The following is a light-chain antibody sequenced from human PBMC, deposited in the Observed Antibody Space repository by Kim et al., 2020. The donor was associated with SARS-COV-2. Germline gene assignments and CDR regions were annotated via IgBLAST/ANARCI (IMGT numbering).Light chain of an antibody. V-gene: IGLV2-11*01. CDR2: DVS. CDR3: CSYAGSYTWV. Sequence: GQSVTTSCTVTSSAVGGYNYVSWYHQHPGKAPKLMIYDVSKRPSGVPDRFSGSTSGNTASLTISGLQAEDEADYYCCSYAGSYTWVFGGGTQLTVL. J-gene: IGLJ3*02. CDR1: SSAVGGYNY.